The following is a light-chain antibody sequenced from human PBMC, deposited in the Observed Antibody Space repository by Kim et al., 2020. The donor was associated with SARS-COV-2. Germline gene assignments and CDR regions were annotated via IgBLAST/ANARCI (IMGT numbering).Light chain of an antibody. CDR2: WNN. V-gene: IGLV1-47*01. CDR3: GAWDDSLSGYV. J-gene: IGLJ1*01. Sequence: GQRITIYCSGSSSDGGGNFVYCCQQDPGTAPQTLIYWNNQRPSGVPDRFSGAKSGTSAALAISGLRSEEEADYYCGAWDDSLSGYVFGTGTKVTVL. CDR1: SSDGGGNF.